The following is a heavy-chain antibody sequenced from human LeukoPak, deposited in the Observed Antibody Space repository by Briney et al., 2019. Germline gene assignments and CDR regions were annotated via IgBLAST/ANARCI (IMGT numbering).Heavy chain of an antibody. CDR3: AKVTRFLEWLFPLYFDY. V-gene: IGHV3-23*01. CDR1: GFTFSSYA. D-gene: IGHD3-3*01. Sequence: GGSLRLSCAASGFTFSSYAMSWVRQAPGKGLEWVSAISGSGGSTYYADSVKGRFTISRDNSKNTLYLQMNSLRAEDTAVYYCAKVTRFLEWLFPLYFDYWGQGTLVTVSS. CDR2: ISGSGGST. J-gene: IGHJ4*02.